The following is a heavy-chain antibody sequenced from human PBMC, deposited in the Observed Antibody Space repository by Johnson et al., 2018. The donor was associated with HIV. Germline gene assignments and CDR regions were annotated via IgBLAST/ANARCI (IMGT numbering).Heavy chain of an antibody. CDR2: ISSGGDT. V-gene: IGHV3-66*01. CDR3: ARAPGDSRAFDI. J-gene: IGHJ3*02. CDR1: GFTVSSNY. Sequence: VLLVESGGGLVQPGGSLRLSCVVSGFTVSSNYITWVRQAPGKGLEWVSVISSGGDTYYADSVKDRFTISRDNSKNTLYLQMNRLRAEDTAVYYCARAPGDSRAFDIWGQGTMVIVSS. D-gene: IGHD7-27*01.